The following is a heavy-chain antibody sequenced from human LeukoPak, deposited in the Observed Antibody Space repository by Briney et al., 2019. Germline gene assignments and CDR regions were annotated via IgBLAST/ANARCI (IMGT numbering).Heavy chain of an antibody. J-gene: IGHJ4*02. D-gene: IGHD3-16*01. CDR3: AKEGGYYFDY. Sequence: GGSLRLSCAASGFTFDDYAMHWVRQAPGKGLEWVSGISWNSGSIGYADSVKGRFTISRDNAKNSLYLQMNSLRAKDTAVYYCAKEGGYYFDYWGQGTLVTVSS. CDR1: GFTFDDYA. V-gene: IGHV3-9*01. CDR2: ISWNSGSI.